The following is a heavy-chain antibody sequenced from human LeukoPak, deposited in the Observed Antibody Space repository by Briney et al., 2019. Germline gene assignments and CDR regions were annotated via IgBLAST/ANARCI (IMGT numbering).Heavy chain of an antibody. CDR3: ARDAVCSSTSCYGYYYYYMDV. Sequence: SETLSLTCTVSGGSISSYYWSWIRQLAGKGLEWIGRIYTSGSTNYNPSLKSRVTISVDKSKNQFSLKLSSVTAADTAVYYCARDAVCSSTSCYGYYYYYMDVWGKGTTVTVSS. CDR2: IYTSGST. V-gene: IGHV4-4*07. D-gene: IGHD2-2*01. CDR1: GGSISSYY. J-gene: IGHJ6*03.